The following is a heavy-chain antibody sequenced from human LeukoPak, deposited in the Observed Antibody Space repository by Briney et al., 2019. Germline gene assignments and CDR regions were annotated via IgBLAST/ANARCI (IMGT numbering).Heavy chain of an antibody. CDR1: GGSISSGDYY. Sequence: PSETLSLTCTVSGGSISSGDYYWSWIRQHPGKGLEWIGYIYYSGSTYYNPSLKSRVTISVDTSKNQFSLKLSSVTAADTAVYYCARGYDYSNYDYWGQGTLVTVSS. V-gene: IGHV4-31*03. CDR3: ARGYDYSNYDY. D-gene: IGHD4-11*01. J-gene: IGHJ4*02. CDR2: IYYSGST.